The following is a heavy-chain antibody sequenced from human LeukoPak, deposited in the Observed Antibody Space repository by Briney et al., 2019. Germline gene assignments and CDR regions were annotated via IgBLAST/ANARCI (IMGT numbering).Heavy chain of an antibody. CDR1: GFTFSSYA. CDR3: AKTHTYYYGSGSYYDPFDY. J-gene: IGHJ4*02. V-gene: IGHV3-23*01. D-gene: IGHD3-10*01. CDR2: ISGGGGST. Sequence: GGSLRLSCAASGFTFSSYAMSWVRQAPGKGLEWVSAISGGGGSTYYADSVKGRFTISRDNSKNTLYLQMNSLRAEDTAVYYCAKTHTYYYGSGSYYDPFDYWGQGTLVTVSS.